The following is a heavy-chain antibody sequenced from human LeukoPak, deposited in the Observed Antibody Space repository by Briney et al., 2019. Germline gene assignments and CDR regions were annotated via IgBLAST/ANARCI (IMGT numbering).Heavy chain of an antibody. V-gene: IGHV4-30-4*01. CDR1: GDPISSGDYF. CDR2: IYYSGST. Sequence: PSETLSLTCTVSGDPISSGDYFWNWIRQPPGKGLEWIGYIYYSGSTYYNPSLKSRVTISVDTSKNQFSLKLSSVTAADTAVYYCARGRYTVGLDYWGQGTLVTVSS. CDR3: ARGRYTVGLDY. J-gene: IGHJ4*02. D-gene: IGHD3-10*01.